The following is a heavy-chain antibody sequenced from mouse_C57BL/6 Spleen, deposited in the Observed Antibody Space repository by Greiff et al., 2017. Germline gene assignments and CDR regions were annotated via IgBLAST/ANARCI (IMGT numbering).Heavy chain of an antibody. D-gene: IGHD1-1*01. CDR3: ASPFITTVVGGY. V-gene: IGHV1-64*01. CDR1: GYTFTSYW. Sequence: VQLQQPGAELVKPGASVKLSCKASGYTFTSYWMHWVKQRPGQGLEWIGMIHPNSGSTNYNEKFKSKATLTVDKSSSTAYMQLSSLTSEDSAVYYCASPFITTVVGGYWGQGTTLTVSS. J-gene: IGHJ2*01. CDR2: IHPNSGST.